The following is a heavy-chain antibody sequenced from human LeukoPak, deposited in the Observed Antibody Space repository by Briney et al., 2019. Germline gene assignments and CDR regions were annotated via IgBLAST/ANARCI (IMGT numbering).Heavy chain of an antibody. CDR1: GFTFNSYS. D-gene: IGHD1-26*01. J-gene: IGHJ3*02. CDR3: ARQVGVDDAFDI. V-gene: IGHV3-21*01. Sequence: PGGSLRLSCADSGFTFNSYSMNWVRQAPGKGLEWVSSISSGSSYIFYADSVKGRFTISRDNAKNSLYLQMNSLRAEDTAVYYCARQVGVDDAFDIWGQGTMVTISS. CDR2: ISSGSSYI.